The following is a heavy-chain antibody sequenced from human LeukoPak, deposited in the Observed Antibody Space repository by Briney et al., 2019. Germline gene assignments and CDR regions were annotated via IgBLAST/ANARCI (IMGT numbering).Heavy chain of an antibody. CDR2: IRGTGERT. J-gene: IGHJ6*03. CDR3: ATHSTLDPNYYYYMDV. Sequence: GGSLRLSCAASGFTFSNYAMTWVRQAPGKGQELVSSIRGTGERTYYPDSVKGHFTISRDNSKNTLYLQMNSLRAEDTAVYYCATHSTLDPNYYYYMDVWGKGTTVTVSS. D-gene: IGHD3/OR15-3a*01. V-gene: IGHV3-23*01. CDR1: GFTFSNYA.